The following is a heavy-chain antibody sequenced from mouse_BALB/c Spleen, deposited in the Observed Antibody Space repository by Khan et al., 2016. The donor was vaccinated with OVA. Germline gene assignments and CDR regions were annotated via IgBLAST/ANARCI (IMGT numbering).Heavy chain of an antibody. CDR2: INPSDSES. Sequence: QVQLKQSGAELVRPGASVKLSCKASGYTFTSYWMNWVRQRPRQGLEWIGKINPSDSESHYNQMFKDKATLTVDKSSGTAYMQLSSLTSEDSAVYDCVRREKYGYDPSWFAYWGQGTLVTVSA. CDR1: GYTFTSYW. J-gene: IGHJ3*01. D-gene: IGHD2-2*01. V-gene: IGHV1-52*01. CDR3: VRREKYGYDPSWFAY.